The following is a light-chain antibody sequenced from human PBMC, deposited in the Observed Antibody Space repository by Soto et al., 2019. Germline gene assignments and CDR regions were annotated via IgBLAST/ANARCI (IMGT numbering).Light chain of an antibody. CDR1: QGISSY. V-gene: IGKV1-9*01. CDR2: AAC. Sequence: DIQLTQSPSFLSASVGDRVTITCRASQGISSYLAWYQQRPGKAPKLLIYAACTLQSGVPSRFSGSGSGTECPHTISSLQAEDFATFYCPQLNSYPRTFGQGTKLEIK. J-gene: IGKJ2*01. CDR3: PQLNSYPRT.